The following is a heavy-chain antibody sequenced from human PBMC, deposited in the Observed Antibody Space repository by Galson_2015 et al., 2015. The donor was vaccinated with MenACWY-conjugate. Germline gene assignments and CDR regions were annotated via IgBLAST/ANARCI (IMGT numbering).Heavy chain of an antibody. V-gene: IGHV3-23*01. CDR2: IGSNGAPT. CDR3: AKVLNSHSHD. CDR1: GFTFSTYG. D-gene: IGHD1/OR15-1a*01. J-gene: IGHJ4*02. Sequence: SLRLSCAASGFTFSTYGMNGVRQAPGKGLEWVSTIGSNGAPTYYADSVKGRFTISRDNPKNTLYLQMNSLRADDTAIYYCAKVLNSHSHDWGQGTLVTVSS.